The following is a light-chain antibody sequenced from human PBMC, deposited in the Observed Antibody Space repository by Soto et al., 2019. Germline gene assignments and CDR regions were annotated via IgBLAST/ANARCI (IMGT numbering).Light chain of an antibody. CDR2: KAS. CDR3: QQYNSYSS. V-gene: IGKV1-5*03. CDR1: QSISSR. Sequence: DIQMTQSPPTLSASVGDRVTITCRASQSISSRLAWYQQKPGRAPKLLIYKASILESGVPSRFSGSGSGTEFTLTISSLQPDDFASYYCQQYNSYSSFGPGTKVDIK. J-gene: IGKJ3*01.